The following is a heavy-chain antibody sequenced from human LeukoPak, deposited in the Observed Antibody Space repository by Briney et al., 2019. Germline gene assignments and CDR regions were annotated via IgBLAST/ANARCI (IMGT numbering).Heavy chain of an antibody. CDR2: ISGSGGST. CDR3: ARDRYSSSRGQGNFDY. D-gene: IGHD6-13*01. V-gene: IGHV3-23*01. Sequence: GGSLRLSCAASGFTFSSYAMSWVRQAPGKGLEWVSAISGSGGSTYYADSVKGRFTISRDNSKNTLYLQMNSLRAEDTAVYYCARDRYSSSRGQGNFDYWGQGTLVTVSS. CDR1: GFTFSSYA. J-gene: IGHJ4*02.